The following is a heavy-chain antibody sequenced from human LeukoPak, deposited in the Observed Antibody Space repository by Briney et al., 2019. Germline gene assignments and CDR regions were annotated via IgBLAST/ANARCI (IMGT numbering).Heavy chain of an antibody. CDR3: ARGPGVWVWGSYRQYYFDY. Sequence: GGSLRLSCAASGFTFSSYSMNWVRQAPGKGLEWVSSISSSSSYIYYADSVKGRFTISRDNAKNSLYLQMNSLRAEDTAVYYCARGPGVWVWGSYRQYYFDYWGQGTLVTVSS. V-gene: IGHV3-21*01. D-gene: IGHD3-16*02. CDR1: GFTFSSYS. CDR2: ISSSSSYI. J-gene: IGHJ4*02.